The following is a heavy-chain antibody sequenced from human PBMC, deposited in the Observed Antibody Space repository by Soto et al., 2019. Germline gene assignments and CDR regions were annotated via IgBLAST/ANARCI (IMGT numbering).Heavy chain of an antibody. J-gene: IGHJ3*02. CDR3: SRHDYGDYRDAFDI. CDR2: IYYSGST. Sequence: SETLSLTCTVSGGSISSGDYYWSWIRQPPGKSLEWIGYIYYSGSTYYNPSLKSRVTISVDTSKNQFSLKLSSVTAADTPVYYCSRHDYGDYRDAFDIWRQRTMVTVSS. CDR1: GGSISSGDYY. V-gene: IGHV4-30-4*01. D-gene: IGHD4-17*01.